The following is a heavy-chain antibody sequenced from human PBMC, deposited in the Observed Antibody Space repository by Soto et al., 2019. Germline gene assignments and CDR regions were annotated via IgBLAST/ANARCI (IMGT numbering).Heavy chain of an antibody. J-gene: IGHJ4*02. V-gene: IGHV4-61*01. CDR3: SGGGGSYSSGWYYDS. CDR1: GVSISNSNTY. CDR2: VYYRGST. Sequence: QVQLQESGPGLVKPSETMSLTCTVAGVSISNSNTYWNWVRQPPGKGLEWIGFVYYRGSTKYNPSPWRPVPLSLGPAKDPLPLGLAPLTPNNPALILRSGGGGSYSSGWYYDSWGQGTLVTVSS. D-gene: IGHD6-19*01.